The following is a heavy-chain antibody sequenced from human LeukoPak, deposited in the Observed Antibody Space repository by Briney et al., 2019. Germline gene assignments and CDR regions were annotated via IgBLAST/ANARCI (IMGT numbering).Heavy chain of an antibody. Sequence: TGGSLRLSCAASGFTVSSNYMSWVRQAPGKGLEWVSVIYSGGSTYYADSVKGRFTISRDNSKNTLYLQMNSLRHEDTAVYYCARDYGSLAFHHWGQGTLVTVSS. CDR2: IYSGGST. D-gene: IGHD1-26*01. J-gene: IGHJ1*01. CDR1: GFTVSSNY. CDR3: ARDYGSLAFHH. V-gene: IGHV3-66*01.